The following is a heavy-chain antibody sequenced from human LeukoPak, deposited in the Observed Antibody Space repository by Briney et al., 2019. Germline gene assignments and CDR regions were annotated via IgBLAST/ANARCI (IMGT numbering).Heavy chain of an antibody. V-gene: IGHV3-21*01. CDR3: ASPLSYYDSSGYYYGDY. D-gene: IGHD3-22*01. J-gene: IGHJ4*02. Sequence: PGGSLRLTCAASGFTFSSYSMNWVRQAPGKGLEWFSSSSISSSYIYYADSVKGRFTISRDNAKNSLYLQMNSLRAEDTAVYYCASPLSYYDSSGYYYGDYWGQGTLVTVS. CDR2: SSISSSYI. CDR1: GFTFSSYS.